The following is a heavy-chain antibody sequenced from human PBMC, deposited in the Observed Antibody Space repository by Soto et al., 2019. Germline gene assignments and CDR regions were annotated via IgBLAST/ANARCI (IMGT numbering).Heavy chain of an antibody. Sequence: QVQLVQSGADVKKPGASVKVSCKVFGYTFTSYGIGWVRQAPGQGLEWVGWISTYNGNTKYAEKLQGKVTMTTDTATSPDELELRSLRSNDTAVYYCARVYSGGDGCYSVVNASEIWGQVTMVTASS. J-gene: IGHJ3*02. CDR2: ISTYNGNT. CDR3: ARVYSGGDGCYSVVNASEI. D-gene: IGHD2-15*01. CDR1: GYTFTSYG. V-gene: IGHV1-18*04.